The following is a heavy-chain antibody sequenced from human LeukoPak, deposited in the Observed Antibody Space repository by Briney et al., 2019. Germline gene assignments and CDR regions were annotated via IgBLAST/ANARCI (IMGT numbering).Heavy chain of an antibody. CDR2: TRKKANGYTT. Sequence: GGSLRLSCAASGFTFSDHHMDWVRQAPGKGLEGVGRTRKKANGYTTDYAASVKGRFTISRDDSKNSLHLQMNSLKTEDTAVYYCARGAAGEDYWGQGTLVTVSS. D-gene: IGHD6-13*01. V-gene: IGHV3-72*01. CDR1: GFTFSDHH. CDR3: ARGAAGEDY. J-gene: IGHJ4*02.